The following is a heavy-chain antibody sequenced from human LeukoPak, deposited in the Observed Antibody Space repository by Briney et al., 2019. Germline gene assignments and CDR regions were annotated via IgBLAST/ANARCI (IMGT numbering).Heavy chain of an antibody. J-gene: IGHJ5*02. CDR2: ISYRGST. CDR3: ARDPQKRSTLNYDSSGYYLS. D-gene: IGHD3-22*01. CDR1: GDSFSSHY. Sequence: SETLSLTCTVSGDSFSSHYWTWIRQPPGKGLEWIGYISYRGSTNYNPSLKSRVTISIDTSKNQFSLRLSSVTAEDTAVYYCARDPQKRSTLNYDSSGYYLSWGQGTLVTVSS. V-gene: IGHV4-59*11.